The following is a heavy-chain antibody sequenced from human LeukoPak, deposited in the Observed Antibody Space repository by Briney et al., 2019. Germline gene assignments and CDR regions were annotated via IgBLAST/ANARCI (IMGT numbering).Heavy chain of an antibody. J-gene: IGHJ4*02. V-gene: IGHV4-59*12. D-gene: IGHD6-19*01. CDR3: AKDPTNPIAVAVFAY. CDR2: IYYSGSGST. Sequence: SETLSLTCTVSGGSIGSYYWSWIRQPPGKGLEWIGYIYYSGSGSTNYNPSLKSRVSISVDTSKNHFSLKLSSVTAADTAVYYCAKDPTNPIAVAVFAYWGQGTLVTVSS. CDR1: GGSIGSYY.